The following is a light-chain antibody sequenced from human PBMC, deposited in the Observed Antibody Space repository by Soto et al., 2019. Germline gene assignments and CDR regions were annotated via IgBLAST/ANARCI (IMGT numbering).Light chain of an antibody. CDR1: QSVSSY. V-gene: IGKV3-11*01. CDR2: DAS. J-gene: IGKJ4*01. Sequence: LILLTGGIATLSFSASQSVSSYLAWYQQKPGQAPRLLIYDASNRATGIPARFSGSGSGTDFTLTISRLEPEDFAGYYCQQFSRYPLTLCSGT. CDR3: QQFSRYPLT.